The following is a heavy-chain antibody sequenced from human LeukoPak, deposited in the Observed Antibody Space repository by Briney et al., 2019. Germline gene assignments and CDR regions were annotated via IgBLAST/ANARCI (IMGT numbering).Heavy chain of an antibody. Sequence: GGSLKLSCAASGFTFNTYAMSWVRQAPGKGLEWVSGITSGANTYYADSVKGRFTISRDNSENTLNLQMNSLRAEDTAIYYCAKARAGDITAAFNYWGQGTLVTVSS. J-gene: IGHJ4*02. CDR3: AKARAGDITAAFNY. D-gene: IGHD6-13*01. V-gene: IGHV3-23*01. CDR1: GFTFNTYA. CDR2: ITSGANT.